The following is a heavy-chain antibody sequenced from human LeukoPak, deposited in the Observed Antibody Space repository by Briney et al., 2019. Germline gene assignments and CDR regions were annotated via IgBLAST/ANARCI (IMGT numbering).Heavy chain of an antibody. CDR3: ARSCSGGSCFPDS. CDR1: GFTFSSYG. D-gene: IGHD2-15*01. V-gene: IGHV3-30*02. CDR2: IRYDGSNK. J-gene: IGHJ4*02. Sequence: GGSLRLSCAASGFTFSSYGMHWVRQAPGKGLDWVAFIRYDGSNKNYADSVEGRFTISRDNSKNTLYLQMNSLRAEDTAVYYCARSCSGGSCFPDSWGQGTLVTVSS.